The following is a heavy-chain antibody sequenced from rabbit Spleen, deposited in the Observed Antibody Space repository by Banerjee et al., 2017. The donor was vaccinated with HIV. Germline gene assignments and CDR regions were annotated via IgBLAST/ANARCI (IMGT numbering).Heavy chain of an antibody. V-gene: IGHV1S40*01. D-gene: IGHD8-1*01. J-gene: IGHJ4*01. CDR2: IAGSSSGFT. CDR1: GFSFSSSDY. CDR3: TRDSIYGGYAGYGYFYFNL. Sequence: QSLEESGGGLVQPEGSLALTCKASGFSFSSSDYICWVRQAPGKGLEWISCIAGSSSGFTYSATWAKGRFTISKTSSTTVTLQMTGLTAADTATYFCTRDSIYGGYAGYGYFYFNLWGPGTLVTVS.